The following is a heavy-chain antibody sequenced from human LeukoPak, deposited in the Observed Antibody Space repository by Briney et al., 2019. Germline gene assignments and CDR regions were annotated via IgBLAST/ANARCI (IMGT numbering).Heavy chain of an antibody. CDR1: GYTFTSYY. D-gene: IGHD3-22*01. V-gene: IGHV1-46*01. J-gene: IGHJ4*02. CDR3: ARDPRPSYDSSDYYYPGDY. CDR2: INPSGGIT. Sequence: GASVKVSCKASGYTFTSYYMHWVRQAPGQGLEWMAIINPSGGITRYAQMFQGRVTMTGDTSTSTVYMELSSLRSEDTAVYYCARDPRPSYDSSDYYYPGDYWGQGTLVTVSS.